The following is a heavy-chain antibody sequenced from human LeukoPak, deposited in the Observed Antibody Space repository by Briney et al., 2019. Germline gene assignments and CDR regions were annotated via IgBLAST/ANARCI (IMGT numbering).Heavy chain of an antibody. CDR3: ASQSFARFDP. Sequence: PGGSLRLSCVASGFTLSSYWMTWVRQAPGKGLEWVANMRQDVNEKYYVDSVRGRFTISRDNDRNALFLQMNSLRVEDTAVYYCASQSFARFDPWGQGTLVTVSS. CDR1: GFTLSSYW. J-gene: IGHJ5*02. CDR2: MRQDVNEK. V-gene: IGHV3-7*01. D-gene: IGHD3-16*01.